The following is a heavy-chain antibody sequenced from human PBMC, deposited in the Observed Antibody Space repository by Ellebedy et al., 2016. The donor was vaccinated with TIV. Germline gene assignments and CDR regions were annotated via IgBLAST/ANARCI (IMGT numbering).Heavy chain of an antibody. Sequence: GGSLRLXXAASGFTFSNAWMSWVRQAPGKGLEWVGRIKSKTDGGTTDYAAPVKGRFTISRDDSKNTLYLQMNSLKTEDTAVYYCTGQGEYYDILTGYYLIDYWGQGTLVTVSS. CDR1: GFTFSNAW. CDR2: IKSKTDGGTT. J-gene: IGHJ4*02. V-gene: IGHV3-15*01. CDR3: TGQGEYYDILTGYYLIDY. D-gene: IGHD3-9*01.